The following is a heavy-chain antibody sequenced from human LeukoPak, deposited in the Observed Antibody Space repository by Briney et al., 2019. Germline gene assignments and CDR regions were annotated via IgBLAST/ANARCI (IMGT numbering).Heavy chain of an antibody. V-gene: IGHV4-59*01. CDR1: GGSISTYY. J-gene: IGHJ3*02. CDR3: ARVGYSSGWYEAFDI. D-gene: IGHD6-19*01. Sequence: SETLSLTCSVSGGSISTYYWSWIRQPPGKGLEWIGYIYHSGSTYYNLSLKSRVTISVDTSKNQFSLKLSSVTAADTAVYYCARVGYSSGWYEAFDIWGQGTMVTVSS. CDR2: IYHSGST.